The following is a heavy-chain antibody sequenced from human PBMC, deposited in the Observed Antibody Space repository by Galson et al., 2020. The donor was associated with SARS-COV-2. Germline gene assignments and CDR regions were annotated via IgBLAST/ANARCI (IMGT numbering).Heavy chain of an antibody. D-gene: IGHD1-26*01. CDR1: GYTFTSYD. J-gene: IGHJ3*02. Sequence: ASVKVSCKASGYTFTSYDINWVRQATGQGLEYMGWMNPNNGNTDYAQKFQGRVTMTRNTSTGTASMELSGLGSEDTAVYYCARGRDSGTYWAAFDIWGQGTKVIVSS. CDR3: ARGRDSGTYWAAFDI. CDR2: MNPNNGNT. V-gene: IGHV1-8*01.